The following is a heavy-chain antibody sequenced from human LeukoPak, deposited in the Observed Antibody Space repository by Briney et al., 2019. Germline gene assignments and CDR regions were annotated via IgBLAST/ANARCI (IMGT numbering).Heavy chain of an antibody. D-gene: IGHD1-1*01. Sequence: GGSLRLSCAASGFTFTNYAMHWVRQTPGKGLEWVALISSDGSKNIYADPVRGRFTVSRDNSKNTLYLQMNSLRAEDTAVYYCVKGLVQTTMSYSVDYWGQGALVTVSS. CDR1: GFTFTNYA. CDR3: VKGLVQTTMSYSVDY. V-gene: IGHV3-30*18. J-gene: IGHJ4*02. CDR2: ISSDGSKN.